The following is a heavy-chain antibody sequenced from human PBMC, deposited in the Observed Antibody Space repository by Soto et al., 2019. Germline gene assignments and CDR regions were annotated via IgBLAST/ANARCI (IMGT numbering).Heavy chain of an antibody. CDR3: AKDGASPH. Sequence: PGGSLRLSCAASGFTFSSYAMSWVRQAPGKGLEWVSTISSSGGGTYHADSVKGRFIISRDNSENALYLQMSSLRAEDTAVYYCAKDGASPHWGQGTLVTVSS. V-gene: IGHV3-23*01. CDR1: GFTFSSYA. J-gene: IGHJ4*02. CDR2: ISSSGGGT. D-gene: IGHD3-16*01.